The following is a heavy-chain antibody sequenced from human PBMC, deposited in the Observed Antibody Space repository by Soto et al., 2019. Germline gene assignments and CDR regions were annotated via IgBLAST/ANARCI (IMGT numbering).Heavy chain of an antibody. J-gene: IGHJ4*02. CDR1: GFTFSSYW. CDR3: VRDNNWDNYFDY. Sequence: GGFLRLSCAASGFTFSSYWMSWVRQAPGMLLEWRANIKGDGSERYYVDSVQVRFTISRDNAKNSLYLHMSSLRAEDTARYYCVRDNNWDNYFDYWGQGILLTVSS. D-gene: IGHD1-26*01. V-gene: IGHV3-7*01. CDR2: IKGDGSER.